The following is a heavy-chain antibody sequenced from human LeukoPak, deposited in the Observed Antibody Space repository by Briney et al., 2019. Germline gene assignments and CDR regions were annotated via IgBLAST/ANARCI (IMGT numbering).Heavy chain of an antibody. CDR1: GGSLSSGRYY. J-gene: IGHJ6*03. V-gene: IGHV4-61*02. CDR2: IYTSGST. Sequence: SETLSLTCIVSGGSLSSGRYYWSWIRQPAGKGLEWLGRIYTSGSTNYNPSLKSRVTISVDKSQNQFSLEMRSVKAAGPAVYYCARDGCGYCSGGSCYLCYYYYYMDVWGKGTTVTVSS. CDR3: ARDGCGYCSGGSCYLCYYYYYMDV. D-gene: IGHD2-15*01.